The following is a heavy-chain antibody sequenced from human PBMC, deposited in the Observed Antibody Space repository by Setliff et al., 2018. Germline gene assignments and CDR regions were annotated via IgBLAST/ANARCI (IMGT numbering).Heavy chain of an antibody. V-gene: IGHV4-4*07. Sequence: PSETLSLTCTVSGGSISNYYWSWIRQPAGKGLEWIGRIYTSGSTNYNPSLKSRVTMSVDTSTNQFSLKLSSVTAADTAVYYCARKGISALSGAFDMWGQGTMVTVSS. J-gene: IGHJ3*02. D-gene: IGHD1-26*01. CDR1: GGSISNYY. CDR2: IYTSGST. CDR3: ARKGISALSGAFDM.